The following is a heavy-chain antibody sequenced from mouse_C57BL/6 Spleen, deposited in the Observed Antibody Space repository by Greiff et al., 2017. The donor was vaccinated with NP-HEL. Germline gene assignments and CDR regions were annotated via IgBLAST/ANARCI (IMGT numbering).Heavy chain of an antibody. V-gene: IGHV5-17*01. D-gene: IGHD2-10*01. CDR1: GFTFSDYG. J-gene: IGHJ4*01. Sequence: EVHLVESGGGLVKPGGSLKLSCAASGFTFSDYGMHWVRQAPEKGLEWVAYISSGSSTIYYADTVKGRFTISRDNAKNTLFLQMTSLRSEDTAMYYCARSLLHAMDYWGQGTSVTVSS. CDR2: ISSGSSTI. CDR3: ARSLLHAMDY.